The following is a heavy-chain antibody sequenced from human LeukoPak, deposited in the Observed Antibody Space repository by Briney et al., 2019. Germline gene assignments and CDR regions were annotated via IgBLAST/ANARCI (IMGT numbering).Heavy chain of an antibody. CDR3: ASLPVSGQHYYYGMDV. D-gene: IGHD3-3*01. CDR2: IYYSGRT. Sequence: SETLSLTCTVSGGPISTISYYWGWIRQSPGKGLEWIGSIYYSGRTYYDPSLRSRVTISVDTSRNQFTLKLTSVTAADTAVYYCASLPVSGQHYYYGMDVWGQGTMVTVSS. V-gene: IGHV4-39*01. J-gene: IGHJ6*02. CDR1: GGPISTISYY.